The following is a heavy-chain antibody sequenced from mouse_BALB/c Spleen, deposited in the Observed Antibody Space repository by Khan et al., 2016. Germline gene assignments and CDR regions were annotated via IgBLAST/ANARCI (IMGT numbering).Heavy chain of an antibody. CDR1: GYSLTSYG. J-gene: IGHJ4*01. Sequence: QVQLKESGPGLVAPSQRLSITCTVSGYSLTSYGVHWVRQPPGKGLEWLGEIWAGASTNYNSDLMSRLSISKDNSKSQVFLKMNRQQTDDAAMYYCARERDSLLRLSYYAIDYWGQGTSVTVSS. V-gene: IGHV2-9*02. D-gene: IGHD1-2*01. CDR3: ARERDSLLRLSYYAIDY. CDR2: IWAGAST.